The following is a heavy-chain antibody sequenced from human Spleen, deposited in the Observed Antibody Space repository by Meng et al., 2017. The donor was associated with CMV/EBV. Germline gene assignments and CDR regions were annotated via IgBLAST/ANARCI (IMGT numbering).Heavy chain of an antibody. V-gene: IGHV4-39*07. CDR1: GGSISSSSYY. D-gene: IGHD1-26*01. CDR2: IYYSGST. Sequence: SETLSLTCTVSGGSISSSSYYWGWIRQPPGKGLEWIGSIYYSGSTYYNPCLKSRVTISVATTKSQFSLKRSTVTAADTAVYYCARGGSFWDLLASWGQGTLVTVSS. J-gene: IGHJ5*02. CDR3: ARGGSFWDLLAS.